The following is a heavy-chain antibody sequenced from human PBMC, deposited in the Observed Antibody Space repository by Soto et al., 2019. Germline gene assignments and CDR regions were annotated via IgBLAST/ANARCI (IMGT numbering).Heavy chain of an antibody. CDR3: ARRARPDFYYMDV. V-gene: IGHV3-64*01. Sequence: XXSLRLSFAASGFTLSGYAMYWVRQAPGKGLEYVSGIRSNGVRTYYANSVQGRFTISRDNSKNTVYLQMGSLRPEDMAVYYCARRARPDFYYMDVWGKGTTVTVSS. J-gene: IGHJ6*03. CDR2: IRSNGVRT. D-gene: IGHD6-6*01. CDR1: GFTLSGYA.